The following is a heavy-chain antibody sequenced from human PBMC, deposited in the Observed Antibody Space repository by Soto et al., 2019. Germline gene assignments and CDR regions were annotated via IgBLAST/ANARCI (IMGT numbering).Heavy chain of an antibody. CDR1: GFTFSSYE. D-gene: IGHD1-1*01. CDR2: ISSSGSTI. Sequence: PGGSLRLSCAASGFTFSSYEMNWVRQAPGKGLEWVSYISSSGSTIYYADSVKGRFSISRDNTKNLLYLQMNSLRAEDTAVYYCARSGDNYNRLDYWGQGTPVTVSS. CDR3: ARSGDNYNRLDY. J-gene: IGHJ4*02. V-gene: IGHV3-48*03.